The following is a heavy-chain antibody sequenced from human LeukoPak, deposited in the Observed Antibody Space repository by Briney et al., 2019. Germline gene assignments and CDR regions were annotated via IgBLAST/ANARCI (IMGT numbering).Heavy chain of an antibody. D-gene: IGHD4-11*01. J-gene: IGHJ4*02. CDR1: GFTFSSYA. V-gene: IGHV3-53*04. Sequence: GGSLRLSCAASGFTFSSYAMSWVRQAPGKGLEWVSVIYSGGSTYYADSVKGRFTISRHNSKNTLYLQMNSLRAEDTAVYYCARGPSNYHFDYWGQGTLVTVSS. CDR2: IYSGGST. CDR3: ARGPSNYHFDY.